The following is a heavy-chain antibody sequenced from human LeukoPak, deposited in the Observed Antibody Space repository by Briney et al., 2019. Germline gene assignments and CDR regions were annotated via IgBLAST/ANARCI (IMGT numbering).Heavy chain of an antibody. D-gene: IGHD3-3*02. CDR2: IYHSGST. CDR1: GYSISSGYY. Sequence: SETLSLTCAVSGYSISSGYYWGWIRQPPGKGLEWIGSIYHSGSTYYNPSLKSRVTISVDTSKNQFSLKLSSVTAADTAVYYCARHLGTSSLTRYYYYMDVWGKGTTVTVS. CDR3: ARHLGTSSLTRYYYYMDV. V-gene: IGHV4-38-2*01. J-gene: IGHJ6*03.